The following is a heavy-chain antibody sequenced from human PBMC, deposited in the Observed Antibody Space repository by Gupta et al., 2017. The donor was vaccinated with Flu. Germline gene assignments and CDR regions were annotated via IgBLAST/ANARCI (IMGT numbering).Heavy chain of an antibody. Sequence: QVQLQQWGAGLLKPSETLSLTCAVYGGSFSGYYCSWIRQPPGKGLEWIGEINHSGSTNYNPSLKSRVTISVDTSKNQFSLKLSSVTAADTAVYYCARASVVTARFEFDYWGQGTLVTVSS. V-gene: IGHV4-34*01. J-gene: IGHJ4*02. CDR3: ARASVVTARFEFDY. CDR1: GGSFSGYY. CDR2: INHSGST. D-gene: IGHD2-21*02.